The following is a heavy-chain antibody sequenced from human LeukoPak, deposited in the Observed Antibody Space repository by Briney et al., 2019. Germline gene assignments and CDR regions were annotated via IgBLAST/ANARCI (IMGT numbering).Heavy chain of an antibody. D-gene: IGHD4-17*01. Sequence: PGGSLRLACVASGFRFYDYAMHWVRQAPGKGLEWVSSINWNSAGIDYADSVKGRFTISRDNTKNSLYLHMSSLRAEDTALYYCAKDGDNNWYGRLDNWGQGTLVTVSS. CDR1: GFRFYDYA. J-gene: IGHJ4*02. CDR3: AKDGDNNWYGRLDN. V-gene: IGHV3-9*01. CDR2: INWNSAGI.